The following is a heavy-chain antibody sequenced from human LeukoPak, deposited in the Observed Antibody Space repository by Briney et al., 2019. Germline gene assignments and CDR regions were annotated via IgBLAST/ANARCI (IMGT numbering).Heavy chain of an antibody. V-gene: IGHV3-9*03. J-gene: IGHJ4*02. CDR3: FKDLGANPLDDQLGNGFHY. Sequence: PGRSLRLTCEASGFKVDESAMHWVRQAPGKGLAWVASISWNSFQIHYADAVKGRFTISKDSARNSLFLQMDSRRREDMALYYCFKDLGANPLDDQLGNGFHYWGQGTRVIVSS. D-gene: IGHD4-23*01. CDR2: ISWNSFQI. CDR1: GFKVDESA.